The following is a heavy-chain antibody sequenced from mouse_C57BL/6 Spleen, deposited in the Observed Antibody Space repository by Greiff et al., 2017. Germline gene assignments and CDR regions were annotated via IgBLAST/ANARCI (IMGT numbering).Heavy chain of an antibody. CDR1: GYTFTDYE. CDR2: IDPETGGT. CDR3: TRGGVYYHDY. J-gene: IGHJ2*01. D-gene: IGHD2-1*01. V-gene: IGHV1-15*01. Sequence: QVQLQQSGAELVRPGASVTLSCKASGYTFTDYEMHWVKQTPVHGLEWIGAIDPETGGTAYNQKFKGKAILTADKSSSTAYMELRSLTSEDSAVYYCTRGGVYYHDYWGQGTTLTVSS.